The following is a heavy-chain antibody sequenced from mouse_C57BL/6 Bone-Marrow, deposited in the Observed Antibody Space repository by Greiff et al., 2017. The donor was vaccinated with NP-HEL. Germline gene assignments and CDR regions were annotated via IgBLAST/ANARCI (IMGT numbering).Heavy chain of an antibody. D-gene: IGHD2-3*01. CDR1: GYTFTSYW. CDR3: AREIYDGYYPSYAMDY. CDR2: IYPSDSET. J-gene: IGHJ4*01. Sequence: QVHVKQPGAELVRPGSPVKLSCKASGYTFTSYWMDWVKQRPGQGLEWIGNIYPSDSETHYNQKFKDKATLTVDKSSSTAYMQLSSLTSEDSAVYYCAREIYDGYYPSYAMDYWGQGTSVTVSS. V-gene: IGHV1-61*01.